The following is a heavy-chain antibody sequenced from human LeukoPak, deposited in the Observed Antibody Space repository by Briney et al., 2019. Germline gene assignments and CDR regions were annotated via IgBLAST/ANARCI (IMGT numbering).Heavy chain of an antibody. J-gene: IGHJ6*02. CDR2: IYPRDSDT. Sequence: GESLKISCKGSGYSFPNYWIAWVRQMPGKGLEWMGIIYPRDSDTRYSPSFQGQVTISADKSISTAYLQWSSLKASDTAMYYCARSPTYYYDSSKTSDYYYGMDVWGQGTTVTVSS. D-gene: IGHD3-22*01. CDR1: GYSFPNYW. CDR3: ARSPTYYYDSSKTSDYYYGMDV. V-gene: IGHV5-51*01.